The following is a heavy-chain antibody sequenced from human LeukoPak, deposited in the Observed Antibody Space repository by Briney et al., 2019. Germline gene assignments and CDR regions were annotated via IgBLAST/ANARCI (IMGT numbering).Heavy chain of an antibody. V-gene: IGHV4-39*01. J-gene: IGHJ4*02. CDR2: IYYSGST. D-gene: IGHD3-22*01. CDR3: ARQSGYYYPFKY. Sequence: SETLSLTCTVSGGSISSSGYYWGWLRQPPGKGLEWIGSIYYSGSTYYNPSLNSRFTISVDTSKNQFSLKLSSVTAADTAVYYCARQSGYYYPFKYWGQGTLVTVSS. CDR1: GGSISSSGYY.